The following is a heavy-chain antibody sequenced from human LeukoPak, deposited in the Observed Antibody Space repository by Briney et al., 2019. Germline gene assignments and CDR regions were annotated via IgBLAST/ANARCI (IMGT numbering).Heavy chain of an antibody. V-gene: IGHV1-2*02. D-gene: IGHD6-19*01. Sequence: GASVNVSCKASAVTFTGYYMHWVRQAPGQGLGWMGWINPNSGGTNYAQRFQGRVTMTRDTSISTVYMELSRLKSDDTAVYYCARGSSGWSDAFDILGQGTMVTVSS. CDR2: INPNSGGT. CDR3: ARGSSGWSDAFDI. J-gene: IGHJ3*02. CDR1: AVTFTGYY.